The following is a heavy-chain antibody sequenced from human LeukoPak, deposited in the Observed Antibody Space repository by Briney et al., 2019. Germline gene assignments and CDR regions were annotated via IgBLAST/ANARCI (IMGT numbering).Heavy chain of an antibody. Sequence: SETLSLTCTVSGGSISSYYWSWIRQPPGKGLEWIGYIYYSGSTNYNPSLKSRVTISVDTSKNQFSLKLSSVTAADTAVYYCASDYCSGGSCYSGSWFDPWGQGTLVTVSS. CDR3: ASDYCSGGSCYSGSWFDP. J-gene: IGHJ5*02. V-gene: IGHV4-59*12. CDR2: IYYSGST. CDR1: GGSISSYY. D-gene: IGHD2-15*01.